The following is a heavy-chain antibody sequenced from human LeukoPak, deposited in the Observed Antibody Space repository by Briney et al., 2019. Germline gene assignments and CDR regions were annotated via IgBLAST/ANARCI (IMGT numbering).Heavy chain of an antibody. CDR2: MNPNSGNT. V-gene: IGHV1-8*01. Sequence: GASVKVSCKASGYTFTSYDINWVRQAPGQGLEWMGWMNPNSGNTGYAQKFQGRVTMTRNTSISTAYMELSSLRSEDTAVYYCARVSRGYSSGWYISNYYYYYMDVWGKGTTVTVSS. CDR1: GYTFTSYD. D-gene: IGHD6-19*01. J-gene: IGHJ6*03. CDR3: ARVSRGYSSGWYISNYYYYYMDV.